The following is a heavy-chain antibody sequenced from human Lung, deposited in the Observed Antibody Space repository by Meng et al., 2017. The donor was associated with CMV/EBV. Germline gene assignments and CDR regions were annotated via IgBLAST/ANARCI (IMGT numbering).Heavy chain of an antibody. CDR2: MYHSGTT. Sequence: QLRLQESGPGLVSPYGTPSRTCLVSGGSSRSSYWWTWVRQSPGKGLEWIGEMYHSGTTNYNPSLKSRVTISMGKSNNQLSLKLNSVTAADTAVYYCATQESRDGHNPYWGQGTLVTVSS. CDR1: GGSSRSSYW. CDR3: ATQESRDGHNPY. D-gene: IGHD5-24*01. J-gene: IGHJ4*02. V-gene: IGHV4-4*02.